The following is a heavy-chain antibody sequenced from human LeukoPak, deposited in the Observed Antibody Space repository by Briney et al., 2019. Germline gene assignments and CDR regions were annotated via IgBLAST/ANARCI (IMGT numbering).Heavy chain of an antibody. Sequence: PSETLSLTCTVSGSSISSYYWSWIRQPPGKGLEWIGYIYYSGSTNYSPSLKSRVTISLDTSKNQFSLNLSSVTAADTAVYYCARRHHYYYYMDVWGKGTTVTVSS. CDR1: GSSISSYY. CDR3: ARRHHYYYYMDV. CDR2: IYYSGST. V-gene: IGHV4-59*08. J-gene: IGHJ6*03.